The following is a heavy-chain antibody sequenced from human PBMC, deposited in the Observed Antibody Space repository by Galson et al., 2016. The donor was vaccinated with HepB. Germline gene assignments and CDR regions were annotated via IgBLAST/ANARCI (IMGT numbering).Heavy chain of an antibody. V-gene: IGHV3-30*18. CDR1: GLSFSYCG. D-gene: IGHD3-10*01. CDR3: AKDKGTKYFYY. CDR2: ISFDGNNK. Sequence: SLRLSCAASGLSFSYCGMHWVRQAPGKGLEWVAVISFDGNNKYYVDSVKGRFTISRDDSKNTLYLQMNSLRAEDTAVYYCAKDKGTKYFYYWGRGTLVTVSS. J-gene: IGHJ4*02.